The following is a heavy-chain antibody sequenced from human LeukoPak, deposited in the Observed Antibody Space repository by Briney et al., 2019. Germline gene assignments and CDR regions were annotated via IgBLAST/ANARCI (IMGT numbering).Heavy chain of an antibody. CDR3: AITGGPTVTAFDL. CDR1: GFIFRNYW. CDR2: INHDGGDK. Sequence: GGSLRLSCVASGFIFRNYWMSWVRQAPGKGLEWVTNINHDGGDKNYVDSVKGRFTISRDNAKSSLYQQMNSLRVEDTAVYYCAITGGPTVTAFDLWGQGILVTVSS. D-gene: IGHD4-17*01. V-gene: IGHV3-7*02. J-gene: IGHJ4*02.